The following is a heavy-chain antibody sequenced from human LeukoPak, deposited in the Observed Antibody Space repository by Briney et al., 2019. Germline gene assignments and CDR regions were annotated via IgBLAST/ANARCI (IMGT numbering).Heavy chain of an antibody. D-gene: IGHD5-18*01. CDR3: ATDLIGFRPAMVIDY. CDR1: GYTLTELS. CDR2: FDPEDGET. J-gene: IGHJ4*02. Sequence: PRASVKVSCKVSGYTLTELSMHWVRQAPGKGLEWMGGFDPEDGETIYAQKFQGRVTMTEDTSTDTAYMELSSLRSEDTAVYYCATDLIGFRPAMVIDYWGQGTLVTVSS. V-gene: IGHV1-24*01.